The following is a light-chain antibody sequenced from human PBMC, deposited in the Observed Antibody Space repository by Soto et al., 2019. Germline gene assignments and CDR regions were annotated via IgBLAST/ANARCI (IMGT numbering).Light chain of an antibody. CDR1: QSVSGMY. CDR3: QQYDNSPFT. J-gene: IGKJ3*01. CDR2: GTS. V-gene: IGKV3-20*01. Sequence: EVVLTQSPGTLSLSPGESATLSCRASQSVSGMYLAWYQQKPGQAPRLLIYGTSNRATGIQDRFSGSGSGTDFTLTIRRLEPEDFAMYFCQQYDNSPFTLGPGTKVDIK.